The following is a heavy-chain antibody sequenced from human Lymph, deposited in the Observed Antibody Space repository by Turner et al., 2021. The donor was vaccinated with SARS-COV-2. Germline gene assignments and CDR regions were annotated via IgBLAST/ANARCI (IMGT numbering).Heavy chain of an antibody. CDR3: AKVRSIFGVVIGGMDV. D-gene: IGHD3-3*01. CDR1: GFTFSSYG. CDR2: ISYDGSNK. Sequence: QVQLVESGGGVVQPVRPLRLSCAASGFTFSSYGMHWVGQAPGKGLEWVAVISYDGSNKYYADSVKGRFTISRDNSKNTLYLQMNSLRAEDTAVYYCAKVRSIFGVVIGGMDVWGQGTTVTVSS. J-gene: IGHJ6*02. V-gene: IGHV3-30*18.